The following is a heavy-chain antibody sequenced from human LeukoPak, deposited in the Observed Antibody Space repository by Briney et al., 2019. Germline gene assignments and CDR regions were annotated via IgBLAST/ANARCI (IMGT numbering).Heavy chain of an antibody. J-gene: IGHJ4*02. CDR3: ARTANFAAGYYIDY. V-gene: IGHV3-21*01. CDR1: GFTFSSYT. D-gene: IGHD6-13*01. CDR2: ISGSSRHK. Sequence: GGSLRLSCAASGFTFSSYTMNWVCQAPGKGLEWVSSISGSSRHKYYADSVKGRFTISRDNAKNSLYLQMNSLRAEDTAVYYCARTANFAAGYYIDYWGQGTLVTVSS.